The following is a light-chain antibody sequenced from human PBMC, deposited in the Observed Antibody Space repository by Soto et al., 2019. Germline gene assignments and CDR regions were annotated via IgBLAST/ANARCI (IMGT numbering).Light chain of an antibody. J-gene: IGLJ1*01. CDR1: SFNIGNNY. Sequence: SVLTQPPPVSAAPGQKGTLSRSGSSFNIGNNYVSWYQQLPGTAPKLLIYENNKRPSGILDRFSGSKSGTSATLGITGLQTGDEADYYCGTWDSSLSAFVFGTGTKVTVL. CDR3: GTWDSSLSAFV. CDR2: ENN. V-gene: IGLV1-51*02.